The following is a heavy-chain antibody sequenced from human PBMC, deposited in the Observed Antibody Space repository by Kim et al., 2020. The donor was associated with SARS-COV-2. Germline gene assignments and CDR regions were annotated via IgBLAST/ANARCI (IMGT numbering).Heavy chain of an antibody. Sequence: ASVKVSCKVSGYTLTELSMHWVRQAPGKGLEWMGGFDPEDGETIYAQKFQGRVTMTEDTSTDTGYMELSSLRSEDTAVYYCATEVRYSCYGGFDYCGQGTLVTLSS. CDR3: ATEVRYSCYGGFDY. J-gene: IGHJ4*02. V-gene: IGHV1-24*01. D-gene: IGHD5-12*01. CDR1: GYTLTELS. CDR2: FDPEDGET.